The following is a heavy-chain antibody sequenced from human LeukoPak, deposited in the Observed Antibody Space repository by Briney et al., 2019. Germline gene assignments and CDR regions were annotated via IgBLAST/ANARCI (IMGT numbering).Heavy chain of an antibody. CDR1: GYTFTGYY. Sequence: ASVKLSCKASGYTFTGYYMHWVRHPPGQGLGWMGWINPNSGGTNYAQKFQGRVTMTRDTSISTAYMELSRLRSDDTAVYYCARARAQQWLVHGWAFDIWGQGTMVTVSS. V-gene: IGHV1-2*02. D-gene: IGHD6-19*01. CDR3: ARARAQQWLVHGWAFDI. J-gene: IGHJ3*02. CDR2: INPNSGGT.